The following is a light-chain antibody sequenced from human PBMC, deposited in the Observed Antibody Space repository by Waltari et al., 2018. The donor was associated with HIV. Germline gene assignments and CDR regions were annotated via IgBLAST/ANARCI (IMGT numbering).Light chain of an antibody. CDR2: DVS. V-gene: IGLV2-14*03. J-gene: IGLJ1*01. CDR1: SSDAGGYNY. CDR3: SSYTSSSTYV. Sequence: QSALTQPASVSGSPGQSITISSTGTSSDAGGYNYVSWYKQHPGKAPKLMIYDVSNRPSGVSNRFSGSKSGNTASLTISGLQAEDEADYYCSSYTSSSTYVFGTGTKVTVL.